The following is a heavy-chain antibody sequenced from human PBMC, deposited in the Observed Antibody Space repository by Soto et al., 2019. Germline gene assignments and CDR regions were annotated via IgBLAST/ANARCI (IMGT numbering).Heavy chain of an antibody. CDR1: GGSISSYC. Sequence: QVQLQESAPGLVEPSETLSLTCTVSGGSISSYCWSWIRQPPGKGMEWIGYIYYNGSTNYNPSLKSRVTISVDTSKNQFSLKLSSVTAADTAVYYCARDRPARASGYPLSPPYYYYVMDVWGQGTTVTVSS. J-gene: IGHJ6*02. CDR2: IYYNGST. CDR3: ARDRPARASGYPLSPPYYYYVMDV. V-gene: IGHV4-59*01. D-gene: IGHD5-12*01.